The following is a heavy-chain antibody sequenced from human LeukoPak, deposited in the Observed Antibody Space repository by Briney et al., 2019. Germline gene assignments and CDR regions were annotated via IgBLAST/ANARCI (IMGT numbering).Heavy chain of an antibody. J-gene: IGHJ4*02. CDR2: INTNTGNP. V-gene: IGHV7-4-1*02. CDR3: ARDALSDFEWLSPIDY. CDR1: GYTFTSYA. Sequence: ASVKVSCKASGYTFTSYAMNWVRQAPGQGLEWMGWINTNTGNPTYAQGFTGRFVFSLDTSVSTAYLQISSLKADDTAMYYCARDALSDFEWLSPIDYWGQGTLVTVSS. D-gene: IGHD3-9*01.